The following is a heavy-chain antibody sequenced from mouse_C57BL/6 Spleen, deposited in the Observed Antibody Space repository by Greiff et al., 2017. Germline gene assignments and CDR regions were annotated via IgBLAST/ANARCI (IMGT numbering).Heavy chain of an antibody. CDR2: INPNYGTT. D-gene: IGHD1-1*01. Sequence: VHVKQSGPELVKPGASVKISCKASGYSFTDYNMNWVKQSNGKSLEWIGVINPNYGTTSYNQKFKGKATLTVDQSASTAYMQLNSLTSEDSAVYYCARYYYGSSWYFDVCGTGTTVTVSS. CDR3: ARYYYGSSWYFDV. CDR1: GYSFTDYN. V-gene: IGHV1-39*01. J-gene: IGHJ1*03.